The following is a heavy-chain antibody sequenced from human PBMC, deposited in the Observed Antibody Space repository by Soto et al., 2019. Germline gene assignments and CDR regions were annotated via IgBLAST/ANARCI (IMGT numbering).Heavy chain of an antibody. J-gene: IGHJ3*02. CDR2: IYPGDSDT. V-gene: IGHV5-51*01. CDR3: ASLGVAGYDAFDI. CDR1: GYSFTSYW. Sequence: PGEPLKISCRGSGYSFTSYWIGWVRQMPGKGLEWMGIIYPGDSDTRYSPSFQGQVTISADKSISTAYLQWSSLKASDTAMYYCASLGVAGYDAFDIWGQGTMVTVSS. D-gene: IGHD6-19*01.